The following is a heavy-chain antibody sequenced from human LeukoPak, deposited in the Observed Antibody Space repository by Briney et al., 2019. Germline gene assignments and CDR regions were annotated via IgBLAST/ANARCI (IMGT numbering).Heavy chain of an antibody. CDR2: FDPEDGET. V-gene: IGHV1-24*01. D-gene: IGHD5-18*01. Sequence: ASVKVSCKVSGYTLTELSMHWVRQAPGKGLEWMGGFDPEDGETIYAQKFQGRVTMTEDTSTDTAYMELSSLRSEDTAVYYCATRGLGYSYGRIFDYWGQGTLVTVSS. CDR1: GYTLTELS. J-gene: IGHJ4*02. CDR3: ATRGLGYSYGRIFDY.